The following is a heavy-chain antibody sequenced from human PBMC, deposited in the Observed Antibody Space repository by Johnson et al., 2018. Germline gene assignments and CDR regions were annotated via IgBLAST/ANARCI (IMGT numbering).Heavy chain of an antibody. CDR3: AKVQDGGVVAPGYFQH. CDR2: ISYDGSNK. CDR1: GFTFSSYG. Sequence: QVQLVQSGGGVVQPGRSLRLSCAASGFTFSSYGMHWVRQAPGKGLEWVAVISYDGSNKYYADSVKGRFTISRDNSKNTLYLQMNSLTAEDTAVYYCAKVQDGGVVAPGYFQHWGQGTLVTVSS. V-gene: IGHV3-30*18. J-gene: IGHJ1*01. D-gene: IGHD2-8*02.